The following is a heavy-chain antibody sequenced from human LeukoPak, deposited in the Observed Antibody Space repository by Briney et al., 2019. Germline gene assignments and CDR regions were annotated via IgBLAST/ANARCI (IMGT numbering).Heavy chain of an antibody. CDR3: AGVTRAVFDY. Sequence: PTETLSLTCTVSGGSISSGGYYWSWIRQHPGKGLEWIGYIYYSGSTYYNPSLKSRITISVDTSQNQFSLKLSSVTAADTAVYYCAGVTRAVFDYWGQGTLVTVSS. CDR2: IYYSGST. D-gene: IGHD6-19*01. V-gene: IGHV4-31*03. J-gene: IGHJ4*02. CDR1: GGSISSGGYY.